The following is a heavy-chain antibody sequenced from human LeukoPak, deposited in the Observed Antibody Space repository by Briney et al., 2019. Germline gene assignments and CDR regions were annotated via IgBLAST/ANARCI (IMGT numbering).Heavy chain of an antibody. V-gene: IGHV1-18*01. D-gene: IGHD3-16*02. J-gene: IGHJ4*02. Sequence: ASVKVSCKASGYTFPSYGISWVRQAPGQGLEWMGWISAYNGNTNYAQKLQGRVTMTTDTSTSTAYMELRSLRSDDTAVYYCARVRDMITFGGVIVEAPLDYWGQGTLVTVSS. CDR2: ISAYNGNT. CDR3: ARVRDMITFGGVIVEAPLDY. CDR1: GYTFPSYG.